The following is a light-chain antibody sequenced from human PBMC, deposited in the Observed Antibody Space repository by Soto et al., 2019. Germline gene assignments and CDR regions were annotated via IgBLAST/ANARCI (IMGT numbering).Light chain of an antibody. CDR1: QTGNNNY. Sequence: IVLTQSPGTLSLSPGERATLSCRASQTGNNNYLAWYQHKSGQAPRLLIYGVYTRASGIPDRFSGSGSGTEFTLTITSLEPEDSAVYFCPHYGYSQWAFGQGTKVEIK. J-gene: IGKJ1*01. CDR3: PHYGYSQWA. CDR2: GVY. V-gene: IGKV3-20*01.